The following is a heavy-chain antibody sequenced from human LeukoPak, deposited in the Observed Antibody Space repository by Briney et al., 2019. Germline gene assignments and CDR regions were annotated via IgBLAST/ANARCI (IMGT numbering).Heavy chain of an antibody. J-gene: IGHJ1*01. CDR2: INHSGST. D-gene: IGHD3-22*01. CDR1: GGSFSGYY. V-gene: IGHV4-34*01. CDR3: ARQAYYDSSGYYRAEYFQH. Sequence: SETLSLTCAVYGGSFSGYYWSWIRQPPGKGLEWIGEINHSGSTNYNPSLKSRVTISVDTSKNQFSLKLSSVTAADTAVYYCARQAYYDSSGYYRAEYFQHWGRGTLVTVSS.